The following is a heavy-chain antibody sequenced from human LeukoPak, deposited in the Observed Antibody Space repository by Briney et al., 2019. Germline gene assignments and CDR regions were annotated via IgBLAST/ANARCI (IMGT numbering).Heavy chain of an antibody. J-gene: IGHJ5*02. D-gene: IGHD4-17*01. CDR1: GFTFSSYP. CDR2: ISGSGGST. V-gene: IGHV3-23*01. CDR3: ARENYGDSYWFDP. Sequence: GGSLRLSSAASGFTFSSYPMSWVRQAPGKGLEWVSAISGSGGSTNYADSVKGRFTISRDNSKNTLYLQMNSLRAEDTAVYYCARENYGDSYWFDPWGQGTLVTVSS.